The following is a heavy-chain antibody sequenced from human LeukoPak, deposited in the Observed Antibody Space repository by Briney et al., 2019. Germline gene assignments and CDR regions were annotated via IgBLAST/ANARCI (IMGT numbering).Heavy chain of an antibody. D-gene: IGHD5-18*01. CDR1: GFTFSSYD. CDR3: ARDRSVQLWFKNHNWFDP. Sequence: GGSLRLSCAASGFTFSSYDMHWVRQATGKGLKWVSAIGTAGDPYYPGSVKGRFTISRENAKNSLYLQMNSLRSEDTAVYYCARDRSVQLWFKNHNWFDPWGQGTLVTVSS. CDR2: IGTAGDP. J-gene: IGHJ5*02. V-gene: IGHV3-13*05.